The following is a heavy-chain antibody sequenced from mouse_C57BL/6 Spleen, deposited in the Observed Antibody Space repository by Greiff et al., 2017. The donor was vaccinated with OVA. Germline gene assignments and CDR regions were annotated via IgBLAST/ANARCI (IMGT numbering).Heavy chain of an antibody. Sequence: DVKLVESGGGLVQPGGSMKLSCAASGFTFSDAWMDWVRQSPEKGLEWVAEIRNKANNHATYYAESVKGRFTISRDDSKSSVYLQMNSLRAEDTGIYYCTRDDGYYGLFDYWGQGTTLTVSS. V-gene: IGHV6-6*01. D-gene: IGHD2-3*01. J-gene: IGHJ2*01. CDR3: TRDDGYYGLFDY. CDR2: IRNKANNHAT. CDR1: GFTFSDAW.